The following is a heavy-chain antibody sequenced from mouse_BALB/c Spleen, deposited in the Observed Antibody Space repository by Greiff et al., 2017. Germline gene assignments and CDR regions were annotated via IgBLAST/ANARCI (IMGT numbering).Heavy chain of an antibody. J-gene: IGHJ3*01. CDR1: GYSITSGYY. CDR3: ARGGYYVN. V-gene: IGHV3-6*02. Sequence: DVQLVESGPGLVKPSQSLSLTCSVTGYSITSGYYWNWIRQFPGNKLEWMGYISYDGSNNYNPSLKNRISITRDTSKNQFFLKLNSVTTEDTATYYCARGGYYVNWGQGTLVTVSA. CDR2: ISYDGSN. D-gene: IGHD2-3*01.